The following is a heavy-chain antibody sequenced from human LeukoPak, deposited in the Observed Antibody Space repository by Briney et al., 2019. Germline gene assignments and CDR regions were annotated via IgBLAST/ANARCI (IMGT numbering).Heavy chain of an antibody. Sequence: SETLSLTCAVYGGSFIGYYWSWIRPPPGEGREWIGEINHSGSTNYNPSLKSRVTISVDTSKNQLSLKLSSVTAADTAVYYCARGVAVLLWFGEPYPIHNWFDPWGQGTLVTVSS. CDR3: ARGVAVLLWFGEPYPIHNWFDP. J-gene: IGHJ5*02. CDR2: INHSGST. V-gene: IGHV4-34*01. D-gene: IGHD3-10*01. CDR1: GGSFIGYY.